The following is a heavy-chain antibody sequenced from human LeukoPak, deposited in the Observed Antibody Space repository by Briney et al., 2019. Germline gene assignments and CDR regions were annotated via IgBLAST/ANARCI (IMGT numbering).Heavy chain of an antibody. V-gene: IGHV3-48*03. Sequence: PGGSLRLSCAASGFTFSSYEMNWVRQAPGKGLEWVSYISSSGSTIYYADSVKGRFTTSRDNAKNSLYLQMDSLRAEDTAVYYCARRHRWYSYGFDYWGQGTLVTVSS. CDR1: GFTFSSYE. CDR3: ARRHRWYSYGFDY. D-gene: IGHD5-18*01. CDR2: ISSSGSTI. J-gene: IGHJ4*02.